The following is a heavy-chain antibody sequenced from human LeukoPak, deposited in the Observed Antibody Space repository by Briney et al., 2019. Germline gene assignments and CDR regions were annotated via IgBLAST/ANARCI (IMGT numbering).Heavy chain of an antibody. CDR3: ARVKIGQEYYYHYMDV. D-gene: IGHD2-21*01. Sequence: SETLSLTCTVSGGSISSYYWSWIRQPPGKGLEWIGYIYYSGSTNYNPSLKSRVTISVDTSKNQFSLKLSSVTAADTAVYYCARVKIGQEYYYHYMDVWGKGTTVTVSS. CDR2: IYYSGST. V-gene: IGHV4-59*01. CDR1: GGSISSYY. J-gene: IGHJ6*03.